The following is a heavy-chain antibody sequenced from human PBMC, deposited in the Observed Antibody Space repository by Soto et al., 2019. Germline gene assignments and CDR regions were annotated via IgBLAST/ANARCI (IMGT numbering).Heavy chain of an antibody. CDR1: GGSISSGGYY. CDR3: ARGQCSSTSCYPYYYYYYGMEV. V-gene: IGHV4-31*03. CDR2: IYYSGST. D-gene: IGHD2-2*01. Sequence: PSETLSLTCTVSGGSISSGGYYWSWIRQHPGKGLEWIGYIYYSGSTYYNPSLKSRVTISVDTSKNQSSLKLSSVTAADTAVYYCARGQCSSTSCYPYYYYYYGMEVWGQGTTVAVSS. J-gene: IGHJ6*02.